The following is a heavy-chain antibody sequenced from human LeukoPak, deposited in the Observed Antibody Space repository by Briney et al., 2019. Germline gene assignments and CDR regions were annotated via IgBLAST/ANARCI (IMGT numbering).Heavy chain of an antibody. V-gene: IGHV3-21*04. CDR1: GFTFSSYG. Sequence: GGSLRLSCAASGFTFSSYGMSWVRQAPGKGLEWVSSISSSSSYIYYADSVKGRFTISRDNSKNTLYLQMNSLRAEDTALYYCAKAPPPYCSGGSCFDAFDIWGQGTMVTVSS. CDR3: AKAPPPYCSGGSCFDAFDI. CDR2: ISSSSSYI. J-gene: IGHJ3*02. D-gene: IGHD2-15*01.